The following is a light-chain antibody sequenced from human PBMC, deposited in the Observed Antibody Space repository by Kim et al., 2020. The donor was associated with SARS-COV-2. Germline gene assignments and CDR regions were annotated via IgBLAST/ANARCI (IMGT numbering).Light chain of an antibody. CDR2: RNH. V-gene: IGLV1-47*01. Sequence: GQSVTISCSGSMSNIGNNFVYWYQQLPGAAPKLLVYRNHERPSGVPDRFSGSKSDTSASLAITGLRSADDADYYCASWDDGLNGPVFGGGTQLTVL. CDR3: ASWDDGLNGPV. CDR1: MSNIGNNF. J-gene: IGLJ3*02.